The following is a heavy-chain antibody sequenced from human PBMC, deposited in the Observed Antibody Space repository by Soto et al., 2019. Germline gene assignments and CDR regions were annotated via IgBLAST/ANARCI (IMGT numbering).Heavy chain of an antibody. CDR1: GGSINSGSYY. CDR2: IYYSGTT. Sequence: QVQLQESGPGLVKPSQTLSLTCTVSGGSINSGSYYWTWIRQLPGKGLEWIGYIYYSGTTFYNPSLKSRVAMSIDTYKSEFSLKVTSVTAADTAIYFCARDTWGSNYYFDYWGQGTQVTVSS. V-gene: IGHV4-31*03. D-gene: IGHD7-27*01. CDR3: ARDTWGSNYYFDY. J-gene: IGHJ4*02.